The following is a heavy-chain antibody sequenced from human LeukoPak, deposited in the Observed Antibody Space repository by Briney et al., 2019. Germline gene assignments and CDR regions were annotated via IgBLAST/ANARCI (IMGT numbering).Heavy chain of an antibody. CDR2: IWYDRSNK. V-gene: IGHV3-33*01. D-gene: IGHD3-22*01. Sequence: GGSLRLSCAVSGFTFSNYGMHWVRQAPGKGLEWVAVIWYDRSNKYYADSVKGRFTISRDNSKNTLYLQMNSLRAGDTAVYYCARGLPYYYDSSGYYDYFDYWGQGTLVTVSS. CDR3: ARGLPYYYDSSGYYDYFDY. CDR1: GFTFSNYG. J-gene: IGHJ4*02.